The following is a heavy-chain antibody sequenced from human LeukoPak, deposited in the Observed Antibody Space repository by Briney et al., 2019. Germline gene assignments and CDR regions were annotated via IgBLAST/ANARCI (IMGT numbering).Heavy chain of an antibody. D-gene: IGHD1-26*01. CDR2: ISTNGDT. CDR3: AFSEVGTTKVFDY. Sequence: PSETLSLTCTVSGDSIRNYYWSWIRQPAGKGREWIGRISTNGDTNYNPSLNSRVTISIDESRNQFSLKLNSVTAADTAVYYCAFSEVGTTKVFDYWGQGRVVTVSS. J-gene: IGHJ4*01. CDR1: GDSIRNYY. V-gene: IGHV4-4*07.